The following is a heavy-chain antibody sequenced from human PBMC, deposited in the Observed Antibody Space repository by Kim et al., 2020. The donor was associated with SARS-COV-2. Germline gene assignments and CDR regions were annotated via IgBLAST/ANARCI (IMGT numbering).Heavy chain of an antibody. J-gene: IGHJ4*02. CDR2: IWYDGSNK. D-gene: IGHD3-22*01. CDR3: ARFTYYYDSSGYYYFDY. V-gene: IGHV3-33*08. CDR1: GFTFSSYG. Sequence: GGSLRLSCAASGFTFSSYGMHWVRQAPGKGLEWVAVIWYDGSNKYYADSVKGRFTISRDNSKNTLYLQMNSLRAEDTAVYYCARFTYYYDSSGYYYFDYWGQGTLVTVSS.